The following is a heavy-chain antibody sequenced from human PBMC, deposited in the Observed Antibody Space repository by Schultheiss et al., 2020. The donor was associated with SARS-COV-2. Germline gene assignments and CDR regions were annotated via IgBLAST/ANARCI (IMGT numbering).Heavy chain of an antibody. CDR3: ARSSSGWPYYYYGMDV. D-gene: IGHD6-19*01. CDR2: IYSCGST. CDR1: GLTSSDHY. V-gene: IGHV3-53*01. Sequence: GGSLRLSCAASGLTSSDHYMDWVRQAPGKGLEWVSVIYSCGSTYYADSVKGRFNISRDNVNNKLYLQMDRLTTEDTAVYYCARSSSGWPYYYYGMDVWGQGTTVTVSS. J-gene: IGHJ6*02.